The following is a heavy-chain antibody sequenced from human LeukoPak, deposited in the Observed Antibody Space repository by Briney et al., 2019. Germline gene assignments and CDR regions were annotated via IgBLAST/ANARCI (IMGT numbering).Heavy chain of an antibody. V-gene: IGHV3-21*01. Sequence: GGSLRLSCAASGFTFSIYSMSWVRQAPGKGLERVSSTSSSSSYIYYADSVKGRFTVSRDNAKNSLYLQMNSLRAEDTAVYYCARTYCSSTSCYDTRYYYYGMDVWGQGTTVTVSS. D-gene: IGHD2-2*01. J-gene: IGHJ6*02. CDR1: GFTFSIYS. CDR3: ARTYCSSTSCYDTRYYYYGMDV. CDR2: TSSSSSYI.